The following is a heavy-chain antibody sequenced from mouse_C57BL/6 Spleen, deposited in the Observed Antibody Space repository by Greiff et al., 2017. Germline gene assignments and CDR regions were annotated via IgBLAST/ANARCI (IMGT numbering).Heavy chain of an antibody. CDR2: IDPETGGT. CDR1: GYTFTDYE. V-gene: IGHV1-15*01. Sequence: VKLMESGAELVRPGASVTLSCKASGYTFTDYEMHWVKQTPVHGLEWIGAIDPETGGTAYNQKFKGKAILTADKSSSTAYMELRSLTSEDSAVYYCTRSYYGSSYGNYAMDYWGQGTSVTVSS. J-gene: IGHJ4*01. D-gene: IGHD1-1*01. CDR3: TRSYYGSSYGNYAMDY.